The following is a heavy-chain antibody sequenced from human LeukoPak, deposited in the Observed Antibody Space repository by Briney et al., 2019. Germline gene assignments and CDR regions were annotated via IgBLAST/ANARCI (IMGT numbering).Heavy chain of an antibody. CDR1: GFTFSSYA. CDR2: ISGSGGST. D-gene: IGHD6-13*01. CDR3: AKDLWGAGAAAGTFSDY. J-gene: IGHJ4*02. Sequence: GGSLRLSCAASGFTFSSYAMSWVRQAPGKGLEWVSAISGSGGSTYYADSVKGRFTISRDNSKNTLYLQMNSLRAEDTAVYYCAKDLWGAGAAAGTFSDYWGQGTLVTVSS. V-gene: IGHV3-23*01.